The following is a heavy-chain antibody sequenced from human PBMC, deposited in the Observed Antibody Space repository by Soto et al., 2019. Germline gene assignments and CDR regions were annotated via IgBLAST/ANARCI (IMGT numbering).Heavy chain of an antibody. D-gene: IGHD1-26*01. Sequence: VQLVQSGAEVRKTGASVKVSCKASGYTFSSYGISWVRQAPGKGLAWMGWISAGKGSTNYAKKFHGRVSITKDTSTSTAYMELRSLTTDYTAVYYFARDGFTVISSGSLDYCGQVTLVTVSS. CDR3: ARDGFTVISSGSLDY. CDR1: GYTFSSYG. J-gene: IGHJ4*02. CDR2: ISAGKGST. V-gene: IGHV1-18*04.